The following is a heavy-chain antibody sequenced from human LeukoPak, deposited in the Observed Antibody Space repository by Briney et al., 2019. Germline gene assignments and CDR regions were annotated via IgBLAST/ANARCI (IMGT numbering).Heavy chain of an antibody. J-gene: IGHJ4*02. CDR2: ISYDGSNK. CDR3: AVADYYDSSGYSPFDY. D-gene: IGHD3-22*01. V-gene: IGHV3-30-3*01. Sequence: GGSLRLSCAASGFTFSSYAMHWVRQAPGKGLGWVAVISYDGSNKYYADSVKGRFTISRDNSKNTLYLQMNSLRAEDTAVYYCAVADYYDSSGYSPFDYWGQGTLVTVSS. CDR1: GFTFSSYA.